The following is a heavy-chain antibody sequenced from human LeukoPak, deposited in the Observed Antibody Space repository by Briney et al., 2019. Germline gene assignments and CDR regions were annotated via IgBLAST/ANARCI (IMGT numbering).Heavy chain of an antibody. CDR2: ISSSGDTI. D-gene: IGHD5-12*01. Sequence: GGSLRLSCAVSGFPFSDYYMTWIRQTPGKGLEWISHISSSGDTIYYADSVKGRFTVSRDNAKNSLYLQMNSLRVEDTAIYYCARDKKGTVKIVASMPRKYYYYVDVWGKGTTVTVSS. J-gene: IGHJ6*03. CDR3: ARDKKGTVKIVASMPRKYYYYVDV. CDR1: GFPFSDYY. V-gene: IGHV3-11*04.